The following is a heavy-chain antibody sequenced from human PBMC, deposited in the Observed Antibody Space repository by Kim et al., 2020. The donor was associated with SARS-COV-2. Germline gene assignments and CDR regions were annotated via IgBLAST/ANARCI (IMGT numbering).Heavy chain of an antibody. CDR3: AKGAGYIRRSGAGYSLDV. J-gene: IGHJ6*02. CDR1: GFTFSGYT. D-gene: IGHD5-18*01. V-gene: IGHV3-23*03. CDR2: FAGGGGWT. Sequence: GGSLRLSCAASGFTFSGYTMHWVRQAPGKGLEWVALFAGGGGWTDYADSVKGRFTISRDNSKDRLYLQMNSLRVEDTAVYYCAKGAGYIRRSGAGYSLDVWGQGTTVTVSS.